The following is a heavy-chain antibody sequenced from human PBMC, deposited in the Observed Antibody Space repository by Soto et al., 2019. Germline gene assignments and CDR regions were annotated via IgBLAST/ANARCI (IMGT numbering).Heavy chain of an antibody. J-gene: IGHJ3*02. CDR3: ARVPGSGTYYDNRIANDAFDI. Sequence: GSLRLSCAASGFTFSNYGVHWVRQAPGKGLEWVAVIWYDGSSEYYTESVKGRLTISRDNSKNTLYLQMNSLRAEDTAVYYCARVPGSGTYYDNRIANDAFDIWGQGTMVTVSS. CDR2: IWYDGSSE. CDR1: GFTFSNYG. D-gene: IGHD3-10*01. V-gene: IGHV3-33*01.